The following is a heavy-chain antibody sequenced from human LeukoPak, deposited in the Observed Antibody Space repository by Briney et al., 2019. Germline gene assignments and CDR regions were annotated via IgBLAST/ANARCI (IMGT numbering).Heavy chain of an antibody. D-gene: IGHD1-26*01. CDR2: IWYDGSNK. CDR1: GFTFSSYG. J-gene: IGHJ4*02. CDR3: ARDGVGSYYRLYYFDY. V-gene: IGHV3-33*01. Sequence: GGSLRLSCAASGFTFSSYGMHWVRQAPGKGLEWVAVIWYDGSNKYYADSVKGRFTTSRDNSKNTLYLQMNSLRAEDTAVYYCARDGVGSYYRLYYFDYWGQGTLVTVSS.